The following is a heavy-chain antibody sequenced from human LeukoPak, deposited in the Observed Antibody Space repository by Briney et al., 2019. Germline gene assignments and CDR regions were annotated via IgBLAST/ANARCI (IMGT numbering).Heavy chain of an antibody. Sequence: PGRSLRLFCAASGFTFDDYAMHWVRQAPGKGLEWVSGISWNSGSIGYADSVKGRFTISRDNAKNSLYLQMNSLRAEDMALYYCARGVVVTDDAFDIWGQGTMVTVSS. D-gene: IGHD3-22*01. J-gene: IGHJ3*02. V-gene: IGHV3-9*03. CDR3: ARGVVVTDDAFDI. CDR1: GFTFDDYA. CDR2: ISWNSGSI.